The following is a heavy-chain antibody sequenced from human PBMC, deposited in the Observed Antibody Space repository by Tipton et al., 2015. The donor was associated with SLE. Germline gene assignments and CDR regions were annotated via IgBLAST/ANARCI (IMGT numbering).Heavy chain of an antibody. Sequence: TLSLTCTVSGGSISIYYWSWIRQPPGKGLEWIGYIYYSGTTYSNPSLKSRVTMSVDTSKNQFSLKLNSVTAADTAVYYCARGLMVTFDRGWFDPWGQGTLVTVSS. CDR1: GGSISIYY. CDR2: IYYSGTT. D-gene: IGHD3-16*01. J-gene: IGHJ5*02. V-gene: IGHV4-59*12. CDR3: ARGLMVTFDRGWFDP.